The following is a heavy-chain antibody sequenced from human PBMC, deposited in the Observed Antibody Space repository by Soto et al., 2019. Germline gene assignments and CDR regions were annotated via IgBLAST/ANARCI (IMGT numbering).Heavy chain of an antibody. CDR3: ARGVNSIGAFDI. D-gene: IGHD1-1*01. J-gene: IGHJ3*02. Sequence: SETLSLTCAVSGGSISSGGYSWSWIRQPPGKGLEWIGYIYDSGSTFYNPSLKSRVTISLDTSKNQFSLKLSSVTAADSAVYYCARGVNSIGAFDIWGQGTMVTVSS. CDR2: IYDSGST. V-gene: IGHV4-30-2*01. CDR1: GGSISSGGYS.